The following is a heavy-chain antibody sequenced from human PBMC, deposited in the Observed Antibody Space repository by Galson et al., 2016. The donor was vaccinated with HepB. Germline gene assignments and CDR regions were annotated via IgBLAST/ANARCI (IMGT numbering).Heavy chain of an antibody. CDR2: ISNSGDNT. D-gene: IGHD1-26*01. Sequence: SLRLSCAASGFTLSSYAMSWVRQAPGKGLEWVLAISNSGDNTFYADSVKGRFTISRDTSRNTLYLQMNSLRAEDTAVYYCARGDIVGAIFDYWGQGTLVTVSS. J-gene: IGHJ4*02. V-gene: IGHV3-23*01. CDR3: ARGDIVGAIFDY. CDR1: GFTLSSYA.